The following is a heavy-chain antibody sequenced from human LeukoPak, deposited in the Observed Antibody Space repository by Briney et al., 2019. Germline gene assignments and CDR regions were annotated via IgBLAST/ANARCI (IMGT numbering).Heavy chain of an antibody. J-gene: IGHJ4*02. V-gene: IGHV4-34*01. CDR3: ARAVLRYFDWFPRVFDY. CDR2: INHSGST. D-gene: IGHD3-9*01. CDR1: GGSFSGYY. Sequence: SETLSLTCAVYGGSFSGYYWSWIRQPPGKGLEWIGEINHSGSTNYNPSLKSRVTISVDTSKNQFSLKLSSVTAADTAVYYCARAVLRYFDWFPRVFDYWGQGTLVTVSS.